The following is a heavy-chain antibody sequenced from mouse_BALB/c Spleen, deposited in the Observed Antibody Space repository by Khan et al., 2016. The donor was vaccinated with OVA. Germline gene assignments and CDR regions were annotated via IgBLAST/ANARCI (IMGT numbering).Heavy chain of an antibody. Sequence: EVQLQESGPGLVKPSQSLSLTCTVTGYSITSDYAWNWIRQFPGNKLEWMGYISYSGSTTYNPSLKSRISITRDTSKNQSFLHLNSVTTEDTATYYCARWFTYWGQGTLVTVSA. CDR3: ARWFTY. J-gene: IGHJ3*01. CDR1: GYSITSDYA. CDR2: ISYSGST. V-gene: IGHV3-2*02.